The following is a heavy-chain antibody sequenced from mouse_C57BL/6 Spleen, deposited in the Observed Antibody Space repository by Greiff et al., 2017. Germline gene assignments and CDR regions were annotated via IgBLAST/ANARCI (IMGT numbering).Heavy chain of an antibody. Sequence: EVKLEESGPGLAKPSQTLSLTCSVTGYSITSDYWNWIRKFPGNKLEYMGYISYSGSTYYNPSLKSRISITRDTSKNQYYLQLNSVTTEDTATYYCARMGAYGSSYDWYFDVWGTGTTVTVSS. CDR3: ARMGAYGSSYDWYFDV. D-gene: IGHD1-1*01. CDR2: ISYSGST. J-gene: IGHJ1*03. V-gene: IGHV3-8*01. CDR1: GYSITSDY.